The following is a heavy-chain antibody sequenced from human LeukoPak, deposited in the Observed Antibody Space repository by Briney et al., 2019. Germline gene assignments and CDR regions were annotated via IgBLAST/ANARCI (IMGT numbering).Heavy chain of an antibody. D-gene: IGHD2-2*02. CDR1: GYTFTGYN. J-gene: IGHJ4*02. CDR2: INPNSGGT. Sequence: ASVKVSCKASGYTFTGYNMHWVRQAPGQGLEWMGWINPNSGGTNYAQKFQGRVTMTRDTSISTAYMELSRLRSDDTAVYYCARVKGSCSSTSCYSSLEPAHFDYWGQGTLVTVSS. V-gene: IGHV1-2*02. CDR3: ARVKGSCSSTSCYSSLEPAHFDY.